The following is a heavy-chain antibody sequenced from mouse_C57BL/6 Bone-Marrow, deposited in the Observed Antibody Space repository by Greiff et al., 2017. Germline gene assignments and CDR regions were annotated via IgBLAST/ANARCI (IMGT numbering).Heavy chain of an antibody. Sequence: QLQQSGAELARPGASVKLSCKASGYTFTSYGISWVKQRTGQGLEWIGEIYPRSGNTYYNEKFKGKATLTADKSSSTAYMELRSLTSEDSAVYFCAPTFYYAMDYWGQGTSVTVSS. CDR3: APTFYYAMDY. CDR1: GYTFTSYG. J-gene: IGHJ4*01. V-gene: IGHV1-81*01. CDR2: IYPRSGNT. D-gene: IGHD5-5*01.